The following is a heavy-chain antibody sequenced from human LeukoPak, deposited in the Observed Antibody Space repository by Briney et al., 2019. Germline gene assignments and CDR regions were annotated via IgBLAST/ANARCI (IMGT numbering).Heavy chain of an antibody. J-gene: IGHJ5*02. CDR3: LRRQALRGRHRAFDP. CDR1: GGTFSNYA. V-gene: IGHV1-69*05. Sequence: SVKLFCKASGGTFSNYAISWVRHAPGQGLEWLGGIIPMFGTAKYAQKFQGRVTITTDESTTTAYMELISLRFEDTAVYYCLRRQALRGRHRAFDPWGQGTLVTVTS. D-gene: IGHD6-25*01. CDR2: IIPMFGTA.